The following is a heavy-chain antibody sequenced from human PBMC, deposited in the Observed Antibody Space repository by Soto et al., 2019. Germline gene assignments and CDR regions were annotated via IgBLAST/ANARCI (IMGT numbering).Heavy chain of an antibody. CDR3: ARDQTDSGGYSGS. Sequence: GGSLRLSCAASGFTFSSYAMSRVRQAPGKGLEWVAIIWNDGSNEYYADSVKGRFTISRDNSKNTVYLQVSKLRAEDTAVYFCARDQTDSGGYSGSWGQGTLVTVSS. CDR2: IWNDGSNE. J-gene: IGHJ4*02. V-gene: IGHV3-33*08. CDR1: GFTFSSYA. D-gene: IGHD3-22*01.